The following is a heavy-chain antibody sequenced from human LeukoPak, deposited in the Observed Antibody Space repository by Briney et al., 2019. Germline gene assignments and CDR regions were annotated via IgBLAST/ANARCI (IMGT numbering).Heavy chain of an antibody. Sequence: GGSLRLSCAASGFTFDDYAIHWVRQAPGKGLEWVSLISWGGGSTYYADSVKGRFTISRDNSKNSLYLQMNSLRAEDTALYYCAKGPPAAAVYYFDYWGQGTLVTVSS. J-gene: IGHJ4*02. CDR3: AKGPPAAAVYYFDY. D-gene: IGHD6-13*01. CDR1: GFTFDDYA. CDR2: ISWGGGST. V-gene: IGHV3-43D*03.